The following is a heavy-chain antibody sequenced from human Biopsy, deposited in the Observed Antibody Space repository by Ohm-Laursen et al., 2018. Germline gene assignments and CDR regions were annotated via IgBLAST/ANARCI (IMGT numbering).Heavy chain of an antibody. J-gene: IGHJ5*02. Sequence: GTLSLTCSVSGGSVSSNTNYWAWIRQPPGKGLEWIGSIFYSGIIYYNPSLKSRVSISVDTSKNQFSLNLNSVTAADTAVYYCARHPTGFWFDPWGQGTQVIVSS. CDR2: IFYSGII. V-gene: IGHV4-39*01. CDR3: ARHPTGFWFDP. CDR1: GGSVSSNTNY.